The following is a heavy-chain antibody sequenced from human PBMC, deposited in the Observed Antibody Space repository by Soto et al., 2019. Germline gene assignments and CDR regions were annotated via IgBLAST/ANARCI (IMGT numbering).Heavy chain of an antibody. Sequence: PGESLKISCAASGFTFSSYTMNWVRQAPGKGLEWVSSISGTTSYIYYADSVKGRFTISRDNAKNSLYLQMNSLRVEDTAVYYCARDVYGGYAYDYWGQGTLVTVSS. CDR2: ISGTTSYI. CDR1: GFTFSSYT. J-gene: IGHJ4*02. CDR3: ARDVYGGYAYDY. D-gene: IGHD5-12*01. V-gene: IGHV3-21*01.